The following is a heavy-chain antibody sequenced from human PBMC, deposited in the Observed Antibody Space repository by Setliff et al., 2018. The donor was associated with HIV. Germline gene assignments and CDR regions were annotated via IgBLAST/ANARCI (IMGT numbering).Heavy chain of an antibody. CDR3: AKEGSYDYVWRYYYAMDV. CDR2: ISGSGGDT. V-gene: IGHV3-23*01. Sequence: PGGSLRLSCASSGFTFSSYAMTWVRQAPGKGLECVAVISGSGGDTYYADSVKGRFIISRDNSKNTLYLQMNSLRAEDTAVYYCAKEGSYDYVWRYYYAMDVWGQGTTVTVSS. CDR1: GFTFSSYA. D-gene: IGHD3-16*01. J-gene: IGHJ6*02.